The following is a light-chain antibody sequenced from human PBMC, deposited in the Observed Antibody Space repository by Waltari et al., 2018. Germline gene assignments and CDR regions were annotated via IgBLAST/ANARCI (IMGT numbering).Light chain of an antibody. CDR3: SSYISSDTLEL. J-gene: IGLJ2*01. CDR1: SSDVGGYNY. CDR2: DVS. Sequence: HSALTQPASVSGSPGQSITISCTGTSSDVGGYNYVSWYHKHPGKAPKLMIYDVSNLPSGVSNRFSGSKSGNTASLTISGLQAEDEANYYCSSYISSDTLELFGGGTSLTVL. V-gene: IGLV2-14*03.